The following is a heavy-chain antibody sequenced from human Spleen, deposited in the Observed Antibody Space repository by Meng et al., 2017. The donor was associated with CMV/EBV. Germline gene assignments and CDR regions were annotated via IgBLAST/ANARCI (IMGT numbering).Heavy chain of an antibody. V-gene: IGHV3-7*01. J-gene: IGHJ3*02. CDR2: IKQDGSEK. CDR3: ARYGYCSSTSCYSAGGAFDI. CDR1: GFTFSIYW. D-gene: IGHD2-2*01. Sequence: GGSLRLSCAASGFTFSIYWMSWVRQAPGKGLEWVANIKQDGSEKYYVDSVKGRFTISRDNAKNSLYLQMNRLRAEDTAVYYCARYGYCSSTSCYSAGGAFDIWGQGTMVTVSS.